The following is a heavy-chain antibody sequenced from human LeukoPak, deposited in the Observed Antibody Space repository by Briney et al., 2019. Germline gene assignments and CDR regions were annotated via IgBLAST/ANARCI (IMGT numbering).Heavy chain of an antibody. CDR1: GFTFSSYG. D-gene: IGHD3-10*01. CDR2: IRYDGSNK. J-gene: IGHJ4*02. V-gene: IGHV3-30*02. Sequence: GGSLRLSCAASGFTFSSYGMHWVRQAAGKGLEWVAFIRYDGSNKYYADSVKGRFTISRDNSKNTLYLQMNSLRAEDTAVYYCAKDLWNHYYGSGSYIIWGQGTLVTVSS. CDR3: AKDLWNHYYGSGSYII.